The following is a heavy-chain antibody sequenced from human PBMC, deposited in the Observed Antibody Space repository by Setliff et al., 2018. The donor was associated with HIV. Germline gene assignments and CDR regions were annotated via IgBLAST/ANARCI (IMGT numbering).Heavy chain of an antibody. CDR3: ARDNIIWSKDY. CDR1: GYTFTSYD. Sequence: ASVKVSCKASGYTFTSYDINWVRQATGQGLEWMGWMNPNSGNTGYAQKFQGRVTMTRNTSISTVYMELSSLRSDDTAVYYCARDNIIWSKDYWGQGTLVTVSS. V-gene: IGHV1-8*02. D-gene: IGHD1-20*01. J-gene: IGHJ4*02. CDR2: MNPNSGNT.